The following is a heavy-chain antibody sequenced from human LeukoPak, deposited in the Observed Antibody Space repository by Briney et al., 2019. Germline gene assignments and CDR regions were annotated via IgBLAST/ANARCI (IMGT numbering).Heavy chain of an antibody. V-gene: IGHV3-33*01. Sequence: PGRSLRLSCAASGFTFSKYGMHWVRQAPGKGLEWVAVIWHNGMNKYYADPVKGRFTTSRDNSKNTLYLQMNSLRAEDTAVYYCARDRGSNDPIDYWGQGTLVTVSS. CDR1: GFTFSKYG. J-gene: IGHJ4*02. D-gene: IGHD2-15*01. CDR2: IWHNGMNK. CDR3: ARDRGSNDPIDY.